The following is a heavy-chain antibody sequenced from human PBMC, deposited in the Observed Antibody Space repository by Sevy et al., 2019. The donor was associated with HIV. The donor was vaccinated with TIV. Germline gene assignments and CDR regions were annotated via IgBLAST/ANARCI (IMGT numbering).Heavy chain of an antibody. Sequence: AGSLRLSCAASGFTFSSYAMSWVRQAPGKELEWVSAISGSGGSTYYADSVKGRFTISRDNSKNTLYLQMNSLRAEDKAVYYCAKEAGDITMIVVVPFDYWGQGTLVTVSS. V-gene: IGHV3-23*01. CDR2: ISGSGGST. J-gene: IGHJ4*02. CDR3: AKEAGDITMIVVVPFDY. CDR1: GFTFSSYA. D-gene: IGHD3-22*01.